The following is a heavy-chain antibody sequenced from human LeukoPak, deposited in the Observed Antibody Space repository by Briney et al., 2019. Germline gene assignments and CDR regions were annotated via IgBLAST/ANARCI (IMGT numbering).Heavy chain of an antibody. D-gene: IGHD3-9*01. CDR2: IYHSGST. CDR1: GGSISSSNW. V-gene: IGHV4-4*02. J-gene: IGHJ4*02. CDR3: ARGGHILTGYALDY. Sequence: PSETLSLTCAVSGGSISSSNWWSWVRQPPGKGLEWIGEIYHSGSTNYNPSLKSRVTISVDKSKDQFSLKLSSVTAADTAVYYCARGGHILTGYALDYWGQGTLVTVSS.